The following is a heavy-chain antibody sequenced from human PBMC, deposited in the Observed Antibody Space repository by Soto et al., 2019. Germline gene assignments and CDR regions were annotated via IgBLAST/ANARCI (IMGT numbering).Heavy chain of an antibody. CDR1: GFTFSTYA. CDR2: ISDSGGST. CDR3: AKDHWGIGSPALDS. Sequence: PGGSLRLSCAASGFTFSTYAMSWVRQAPGEGLQWVSGISDSGGSTYYADSVKGRFTISRDNSKNTLYLQMNSLRAEDTAVYYCAKDHWGIGSPALDSWGQGILVTVSS. D-gene: IGHD3-16*01. V-gene: IGHV3-23*01. J-gene: IGHJ4*02.